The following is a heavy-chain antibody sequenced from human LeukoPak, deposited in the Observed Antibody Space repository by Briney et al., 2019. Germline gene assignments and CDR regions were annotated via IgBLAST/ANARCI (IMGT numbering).Heavy chain of an antibody. J-gene: IGHJ6*03. D-gene: IGHD6-6*01. CDR3: ARGAARSYYYYYMDV. CDR2: INERGTDS. V-gene: IGHV3-74*03. CDR1: GFTFSGHW. Sequence: GGSLRLSCTASGFTFSGHWIHWVRQAPGMGLVWVSRINERGTDSMYAESVKGRFTISRDNAKNSLYLQMNSLRAEDTAVYYCARGAARSYYYYYMDVWGKGTTVTVSS.